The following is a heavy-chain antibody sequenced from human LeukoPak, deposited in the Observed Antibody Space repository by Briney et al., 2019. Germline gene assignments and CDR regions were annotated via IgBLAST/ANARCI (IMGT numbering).Heavy chain of an antibody. J-gene: IGHJ4*02. Sequence: GGSLRLSCAASGLTFSIHWMNWVRRAPGKGLECVANINQDGSDKYYVDSVKGRFTISRDNTKNSLYLQMNSLRAEDTAVYYCVGGDYWGQGTLVTVSS. V-gene: IGHV3-7*01. CDR1: GLTFSIHW. CDR2: INQDGSDK. CDR3: VGGDY.